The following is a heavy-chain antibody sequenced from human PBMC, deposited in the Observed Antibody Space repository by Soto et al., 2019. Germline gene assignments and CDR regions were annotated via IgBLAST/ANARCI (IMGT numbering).Heavy chain of an antibody. V-gene: IGHV3-30*04. J-gene: IGHJ4*02. CDR1: GFTFSNYA. Sequence: GGSLRLSCAASGFTFSNYAMHWVRQAPGKGPEWVAIVSYDGSNKYYADSVKGRFTISRDNSKNTLYLQMNSLRAEDTAVYYCARDEQQLVLDYWGQGTLVTVSS. CDR2: VSYDGSNK. CDR3: ARDEQQLVLDY. D-gene: IGHD6-13*01.